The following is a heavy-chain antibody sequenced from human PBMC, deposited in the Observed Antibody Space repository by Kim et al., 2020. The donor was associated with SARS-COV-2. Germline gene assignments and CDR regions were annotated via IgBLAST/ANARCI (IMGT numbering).Heavy chain of an antibody. CDR1: GFTFSSYG. D-gene: IGHD3-10*01. J-gene: IGHJ6*02. CDR3: ARDRQLWFGEFRPYMHYGMDV. Sequence: GGSLRLSCAASGFTFSSYGMHWVRQAPGKGLEWVAVISYDGSNKYYADSVKGRFTISRDNSKNTLYLQMNSLRAEDTAVYYCARDRQLWFGEFRPYMHYGMDVWGQGTTVTVSS. CDR2: ISYDGSNK. V-gene: IGHV3-33*05.